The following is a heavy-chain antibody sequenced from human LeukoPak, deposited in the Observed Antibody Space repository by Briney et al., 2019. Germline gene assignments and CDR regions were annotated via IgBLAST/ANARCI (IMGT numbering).Heavy chain of an antibody. CDR1: GFTFDDYA. CDR3: AKEDIVVVPAATGTYYYYYYMDV. Sequence: GGSLRLSCAASGFTFDDYAMHWVRQAPGKGLEWVSLISGDGGSTYYADSVKGRFTISRDNSKNYVYLQMNSLRTEDTALHCCAKEDIVVVPAATGTYYYYYYMDVWGKGTTVTVSS. D-gene: IGHD2-2*01. J-gene: IGHJ6*03. V-gene: IGHV3-43*02. CDR2: ISGDGGST.